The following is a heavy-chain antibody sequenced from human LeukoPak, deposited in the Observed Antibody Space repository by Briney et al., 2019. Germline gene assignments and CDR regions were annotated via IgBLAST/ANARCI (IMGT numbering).Heavy chain of an antibody. CDR3: ARTTVTTRRYDY. J-gene: IGHJ4*02. Sequence: GASVKVSCKASGYTFTGYYMRWVRQAPGQGLEWMGWINPNSGGTNYAQKFQGRVTMTRDTSISTAYMELSRLRSDDTAVYYCARTTVTTRRYDYWGQGTLVTVSS. CDR2: INPNSGGT. CDR1: GYTFTGYY. V-gene: IGHV1-2*02. D-gene: IGHD4-11*01.